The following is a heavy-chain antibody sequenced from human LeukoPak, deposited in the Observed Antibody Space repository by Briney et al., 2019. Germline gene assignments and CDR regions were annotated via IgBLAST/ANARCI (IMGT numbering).Heavy chain of an antibody. Sequence: SETLSLTCTVSGGSISDYYLSWIRQPAGKGLEGVGRFYTSGSTLYNPSLKSRVTISIDKSRNQFSLKLSSVTAADTAVYYCARDSSGSGWYRIDYWGKGTLVTVSS. CDR1: GGSISDYY. J-gene: IGHJ4*02. V-gene: IGHV4-4*07. CDR3: ARDSSGSGWYRIDY. D-gene: IGHD6-19*01. CDR2: FYTSGST.